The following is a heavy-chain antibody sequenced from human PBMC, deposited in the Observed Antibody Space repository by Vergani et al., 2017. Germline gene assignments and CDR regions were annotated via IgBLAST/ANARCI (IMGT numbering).Heavy chain of an antibody. D-gene: IGHD2-8*01. Sequence: QLVESGGDLVKPGGSLRLSCAASGFTFSDHFVSWIRQAPGKGLEWLSNISPSGATVDFADSVKGRFTISRDNAKNSVYLQMRSLRVEDTAVYYCARGTCTNGVCTGRDFFDFWGQGTLVTVSS. CDR1: GFTFSDHF. CDR3: ARGTCTNGVCTGRDFFDF. J-gene: IGHJ4*02. CDR2: ISPSGATV. V-gene: IGHV3-11*01.